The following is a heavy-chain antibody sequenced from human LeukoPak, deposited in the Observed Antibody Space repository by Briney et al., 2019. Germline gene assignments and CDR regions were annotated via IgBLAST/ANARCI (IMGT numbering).Heavy chain of an antibody. CDR3: ARYNWNPNWFDP. D-gene: IGHD1-20*01. CDR1: VGSFSGYY. J-gene: IGHJ5*02. Sequence: SETLSLTCAVYVGSFSGYYWTWIRQPPGKGLEWIGEINHGRSTNYNPSLKSRVTISLDTSKNQFSLKLSSVTAADTAVYYCARYNWNPNWFDPWGQGTLVTVSS. V-gene: IGHV4-34*01. CDR2: INHGRST.